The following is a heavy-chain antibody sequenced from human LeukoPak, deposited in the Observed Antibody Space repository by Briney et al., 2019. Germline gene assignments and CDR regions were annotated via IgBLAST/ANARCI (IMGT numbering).Heavy chain of an antibody. CDR2: IIPIFGTA. CDR3: ARDYQTLTTPGY. J-gene: IGHJ1*01. CDR1: GGTFSSYA. D-gene: IGHD4-17*01. V-gene: IGHV1-69*13. Sequence: ASVKVSCKASGGTFSSYAISWVRQAPGQGLEWMGGIIPIFGTANYAQKFQGRVTITADESTSTAYMELSSLRSEDTAVYYCARDYQTLTTPGYWGQGTLVTASS.